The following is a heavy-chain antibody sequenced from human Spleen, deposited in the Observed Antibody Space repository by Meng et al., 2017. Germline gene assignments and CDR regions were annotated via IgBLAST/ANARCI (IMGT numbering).Heavy chain of an antibody. Sequence: SVKVSCKASGYTFTGYYMHWVRQAPGQGLEWMGGINAVFGTTNYAQKFQGRVTITTDESTSTDYMELTRLTSEDTAVYFCARKAGNCISATRYSLGYWGQGTLVTVSS. D-gene: IGHD2-2*01. V-gene: IGHV1-69*05. CDR1: GYTFTGYY. J-gene: IGHJ4*02. CDR2: INAVFGTT. CDR3: ARKAGNCISATRYSLGY.